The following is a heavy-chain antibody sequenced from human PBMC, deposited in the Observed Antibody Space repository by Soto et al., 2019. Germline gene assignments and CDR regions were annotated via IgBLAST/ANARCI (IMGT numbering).Heavy chain of an antibody. Sequence: ASVKFYCKASGYTFTSYGISWVRQAPGQGLEWMGWISAYNGNTNYAQKLQGRVTMTTDTSTSTAYMELRSLRSDDTAVYYCASSGYSYGERVDFSPWGQGTLVTVSS. CDR1: GYTFTSYG. D-gene: IGHD5-18*01. J-gene: IGHJ4*02. CDR3: ASSGYSYGERVDFSP. CDR2: ISAYNGNT. V-gene: IGHV1-18*01.